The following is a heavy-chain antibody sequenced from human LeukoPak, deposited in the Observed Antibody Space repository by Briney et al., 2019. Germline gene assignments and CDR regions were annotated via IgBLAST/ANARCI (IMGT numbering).Heavy chain of an antibody. D-gene: IGHD3-10*01. CDR1: GFSFSTYG. Sequence: GGSLRLSCAASGFSFSTYGMSWVRQAPGKGLEWVSAISGSGGSTYYADSVKGRFTISRDNSKNTLYLQMNSLGAEDTAVYYCAKSLLLWFGESGPGDYFDYWGQGTLVTVSS. V-gene: IGHV3-23*01. CDR2: ISGSGGST. J-gene: IGHJ4*02. CDR3: AKSLLLWFGESGPGDYFDY.